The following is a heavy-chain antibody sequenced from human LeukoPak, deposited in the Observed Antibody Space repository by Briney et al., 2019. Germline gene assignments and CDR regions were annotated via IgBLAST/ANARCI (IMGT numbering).Heavy chain of an antibody. CDR1: GGSISSYY. CDR2: IYHSGST. J-gene: IGHJ6*03. Sequence: SETLSLTCTVPGGSISSYYWNWIRQPAGKGLEWIGYIYHSGSTNYNPSLKSRVTMSVDTSKNQFSLKLSSVTAADTAVYYCARDLRYQPSNYYYYYMDVWGKGTTVTVSS. V-gene: IGHV4-4*07. D-gene: IGHD2-2*01. CDR3: ARDLRYQPSNYYYYYMDV.